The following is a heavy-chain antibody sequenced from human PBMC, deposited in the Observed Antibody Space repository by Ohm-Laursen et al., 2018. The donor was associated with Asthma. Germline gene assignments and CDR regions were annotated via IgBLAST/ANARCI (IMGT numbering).Heavy chain of an antibody. J-gene: IGHJ4*02. CDR2: IPHDGSIE. Sequence: SLRLSCTASGFSLSDYFLHWVRQAPGNGLQWVAVIPHDGSIESYADSVKGRFTISRDNSKNTLYLQMNSLRAEDTAVYYCARDKPDCTGGVCHLDYWGQGTLVTVSS. CDR1: GFSLSDYF. D-gene: IGHD2-8*02. V-gene: IGHV3-30-3*01. CDR3: ARDKPDCTGGVCHLDY.